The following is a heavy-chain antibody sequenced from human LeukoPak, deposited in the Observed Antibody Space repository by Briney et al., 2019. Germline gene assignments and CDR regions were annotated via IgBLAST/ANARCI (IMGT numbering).Heavy chain of an antibody. CDR3: AIVYSSSSWDY. J-gene: IGHJ4*02. CDR2: IFPSGSDT. CDR1: GYSFTTYW. Sequence: GESLKIPFKGSGYSFTTYWIGWVRQMPGKGLEGIGIIFPSGSDTKCSPSFQGQLTISADKPISTAYLQWRSLKASDTGMYYCAIVYSSSSWDYWGQGTLVTVSS. V-gene: IGHV5-51*01. D-gene: IGHD6-6*01.